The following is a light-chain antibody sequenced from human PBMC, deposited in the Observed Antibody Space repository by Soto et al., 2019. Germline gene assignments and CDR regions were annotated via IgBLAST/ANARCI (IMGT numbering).Light chain of an antibody. V-gene: IGKV3-20*01. CDR3: QQYGSSPLT. CDR2: GAS. J-gene: IGKJ4*01. CDR1: QSVSSSY. Sequence: ELVLTQSPGTLSLSPGERATLSCRASQSVSSSYLAWYQHKPGQAPRVRIYGASSRATGIADRFSGSGSGTEFTLTISRLEPEDCAVYFCQQYGSSPLTFGGGTKVEIK.